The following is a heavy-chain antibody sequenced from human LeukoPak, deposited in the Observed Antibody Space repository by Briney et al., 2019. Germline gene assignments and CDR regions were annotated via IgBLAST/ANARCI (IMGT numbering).Heavy chain of an antibody. J-gene: IGHJ4*02. Sequence: SETLSLTCTVSGDSISTSSYYWGWIRQPPGKGLEWIGNIYYSGSTNYNPSLKSRVTISVDTSKSQFSLKLSSVTAADTAVYYCARDGGSDYSTDYWGQGTLVTVSS. CDR3: ARDGGSDYSTDY. CDR1: GDSISTSSYY. D-gene: IGHD3-22*01. CDR2: IYYSGST. V-gene: IGHV4-39*02.